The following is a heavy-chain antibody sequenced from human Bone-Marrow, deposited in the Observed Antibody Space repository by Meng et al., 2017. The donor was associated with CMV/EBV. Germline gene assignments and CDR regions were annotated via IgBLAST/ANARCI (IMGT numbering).Heavy chain of an antibody. CDR2: IDWDDDK. Sequence: SGPMLVKSTQTLTLTCTFSWFSLSISGMCVSWVRQPPGKALEWLALIDWDDDKYYSTSLKTRLTISKDPSKNQVVLTMTNMDPVDTATYYCVRGVPAAPRTSYGMDVWGQGTTVTVSS. CDR1: WFSLSISGMC. V-gene: IGHV2-70*18. CDR3: VRGVPAAPRTSYGMDV. J-gene: IGHJ6*02. D-gene: IGHD6-13*01.